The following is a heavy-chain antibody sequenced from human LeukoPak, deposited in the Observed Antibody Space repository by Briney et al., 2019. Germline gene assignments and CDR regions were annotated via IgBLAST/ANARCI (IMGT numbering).Heavy chain of an antibody. CDR1: GFTFSSYA. D-gene: IGHD2-2*01. CDR3: ARAQRSTRHAFDI. J-gene: IGHJ3*02. V-gene: IGHV3-30*04. Sequence: GGSLRLSCAASGFTFSSYAMLWVRQAPGKGLEWVAVISYDGSNKYYADSVKGRFTISRDNAKNSLYLQMNSLRAEDTAVYYCARAQRSTRHAFDIWGQGTMVTVSS. CDR2: ISYDGSNK.